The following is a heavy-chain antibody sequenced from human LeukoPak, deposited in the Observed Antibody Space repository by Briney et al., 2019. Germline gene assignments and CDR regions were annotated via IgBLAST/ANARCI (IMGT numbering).Heavy chain of an antibody. V-gene: IGHV4-39*07. Sequence: SETLSLTCSVSGGSISSSSYYWGCIRQPPGKGLECIGTIYYSGSTNYNPSLKSRVTISVDTSKNQFSLKLSSVTAADTAVYYCARERPIFGPPGGYYYMDVWGKGTTVTVSS. CDR1: GGSISSSSYY. CDR3: ARERPIFGPPGGYYYMDV. D-gene: IGHD3-3*01. CDR2: IYYSGST. J-gene: IGHJ6*03.